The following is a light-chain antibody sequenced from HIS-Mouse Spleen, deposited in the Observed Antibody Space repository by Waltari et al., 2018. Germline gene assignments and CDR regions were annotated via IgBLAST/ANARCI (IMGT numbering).Light chain of an antibody. V-gene: IGLV2-8*01. CDR3: SSYAGSNNVV. CDR2: EVS. J-gene: IGLJ2*01. CDR1: SSDVGGYNY. Sequence: QSALTQPPSASGSPGQSVTISCTGTSSDVGGYNYVSWYQQHPGKAPKLMIYEVSKRHSGVRDRFAGSKSGNTASLTVSGLQAEDEADYYCSSYAGSNNVVFGGGTKLTVL.